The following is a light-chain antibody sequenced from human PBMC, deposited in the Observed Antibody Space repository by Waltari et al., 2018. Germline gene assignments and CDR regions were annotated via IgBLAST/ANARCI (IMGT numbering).Light chain of an antibody. Sequence: QSALTQPASVSGSLGQSTTISCTGGSSDVGACNLVSWYQQHPGKAHKVMIYDVTERPSGISNRFSGSKSGYTASLTISGLQAEDEADYYCGSFTTSYTWVFGGGTTLTVL. J-gene: IGLJ3*02. CDR3: GSFTTSYTWV. V-gene: IGLV2-14*03. CDR1: SSDVGACNL. CDR2: DVT.